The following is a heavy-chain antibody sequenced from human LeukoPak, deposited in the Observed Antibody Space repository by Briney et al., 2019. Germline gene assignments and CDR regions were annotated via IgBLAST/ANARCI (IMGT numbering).Heavy chain of an antibody. D-gene: IGHD3-10*01. CDR2: ISGSGGST. V-gene: IGHV3-23*01. J-gene: IGHJ4*02. CDR1: GFTFSSYG. CDR3: ARHGSGSYYSDYFDY. Sequence: GGSLRLSCAASGFTFSSYGMSWVRQAPGKGLEWVSAISGSGGSTYYADSVKGRFTISRDNSKNTLYLQMNSLRAEDTAVYYCARHGSGSYYSDYFDYWGQGTLVTVSS.